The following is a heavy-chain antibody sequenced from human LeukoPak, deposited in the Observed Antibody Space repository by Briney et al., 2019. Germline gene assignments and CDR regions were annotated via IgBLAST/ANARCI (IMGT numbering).Heavy chain of an antibody. J-gene: IGHJ6*03. D-gene: IGHD3/OR15-3a*01. CDR3: TKDLVWAGSDDANFYMDI. CDR1: GITFDYHA. V-gene: IGHV3-23*01. CDR2: INGVGDRA. Sequence: GGPRLSCVVSGITFDYHALSWVRQAPGKGLEWVSGINGVGDRADYADSVRGRLIISRDISKNTLYLQMYSLRAEDTAVYYCTKDLVWAGSDDANFYMDIWGKGTTVVVSS.